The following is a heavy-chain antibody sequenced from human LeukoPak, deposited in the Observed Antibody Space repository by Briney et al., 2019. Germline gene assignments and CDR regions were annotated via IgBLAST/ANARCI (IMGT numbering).Heavy chain of an antibody. Sequence: GGSLRLSCAASGFTFSDYYMSWIRQAPGKGLEWVAFIRYDGSNKYYADSVKGRFTISRDNSKNTLYLQMNSLRAEDTAVYYCVSRDGSDYWGQGTLVTVSS. CDR3: VSRDGSDY. CDR1: GFTFSDYY. V-gene: IGHV3-30*02. CDR2: IRYDGSNK. J-gene: IGHJ4*02.